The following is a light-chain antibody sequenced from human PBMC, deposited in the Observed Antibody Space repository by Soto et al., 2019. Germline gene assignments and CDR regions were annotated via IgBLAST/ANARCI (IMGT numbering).Light chain of an antibody. Sequence: DIQMTPSPSSLSASVGDRVTITCRASQTISTYLNWYQQKPGKAPRLLIYDASSLLSGVPSRFSGSGSGTDFTLTIASLQPEDFSTYYCHQSDSTPYTFGQGTKVEI. CDR2: DAS. V-gene: IGKV1-39*01. CDR1: QTISTY. J-gene: IGKJ2*01. CDR3: HQSDSTPYT.